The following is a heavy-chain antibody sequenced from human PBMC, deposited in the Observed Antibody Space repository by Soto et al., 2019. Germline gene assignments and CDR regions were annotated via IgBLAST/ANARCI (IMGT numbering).Heavy chain of an antibody. D-gene: IGHD2-15*01. CDR2: ISAYNGNT. J-gene: IGHJ6*03. CDR1: GYTFTSYG. CDR3: ARTAMVVAATSVSGYYYYMDV. Sequence: ASVKVSCKASGYTFTSYGISWVRQAPGQGLEWMGWISAYNGNTNYAQKLQGRVTMTTDTSTSTAYMELRSLRSDDTAVYYCARTAMVVAATSVSGYYYYMDVWGKGTTVTVSS. V-gene: IGHV1-18*01.